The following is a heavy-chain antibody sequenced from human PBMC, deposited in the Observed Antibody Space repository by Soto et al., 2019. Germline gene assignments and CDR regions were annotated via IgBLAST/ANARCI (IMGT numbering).Heavy chain of an antibody. D-gene: IGHD6-6*01. CDR1: GDSVSSNSAA. V-gene: IGHV6-1*01. CDR3: AREPMSPYSSSSYYYIDV. CDR2: TYYRSKWYN. J-gene: IGHJ6*02. Sequence: PSQTLSRSCAISGDSVSSNSAAWNWIRQSPSRGLEWLGRTYYRSKWYNDYAVSVKSRITINPDTSKNQFSLQLNSVTPEDTAVYYCAREPMSPYSSSSYYYIDVWGQGTTVTVS.